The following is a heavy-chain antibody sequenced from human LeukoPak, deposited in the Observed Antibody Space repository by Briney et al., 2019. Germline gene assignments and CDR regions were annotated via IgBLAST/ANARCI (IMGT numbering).Heavy chain of an antibody. CDR1: GGSIRNGGYY. V-gene: IGHV4-31*03. D-gene: IGHD2-21*02. Sequence: SETLSLACTVSGGSIRNGGYYWSWIRQHPGKGPEWIGYIYYSGSTFYNPSLKSRLTISVDTSKNQFSLNLSSVTAADTAVYYCAREVHCGGDCYSGWFDPWGQGTLVTVSS. CDR2: IYYSGST. CDR3: AREVHCGGDCYSGWFDP. J-gene: IGHJ5*02.